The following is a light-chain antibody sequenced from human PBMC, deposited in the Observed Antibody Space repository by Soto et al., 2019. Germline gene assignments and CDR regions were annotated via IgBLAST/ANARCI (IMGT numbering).Light chain of an antibody. CDR1: QSVSIN. J-gene: IGKJ2*01. V-gene: IGKV3-15*01. CDR2: DAS. CDR3: QQYNNWPPRYT. Sequence: EIVMTQSPATLSVSPGERATLSCRASQSVSINLAWYQQKPGQAPRLLIYDASTRATGIPARFSGSGSGTEFTLTINNLQSEDFAFYYCQQYNNWPPRYTFGQGTKLEIK.